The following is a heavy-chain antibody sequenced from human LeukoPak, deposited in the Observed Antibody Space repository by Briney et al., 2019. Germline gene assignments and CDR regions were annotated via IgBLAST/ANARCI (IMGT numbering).Heavy chain of an antibody. D-gene: IGHD2-21*02. CDR3: AITYCGGDCHYWYFDL. CDR2: VYSSGST. Sequence: PSETLSLTCTVSNGSMTNNYWSWIRQPPGKGLEWIGYVYSSGSTIYIPSLKSRVTISIDTSKNQFSLKLISVTAADTAVYYCAITYCGGDCHYWYFDLWGRGTLVTVSS. V-gene: IGHV4-59*01. CDR1: NGSMTNNY. J-gene: IGHJ2*01.